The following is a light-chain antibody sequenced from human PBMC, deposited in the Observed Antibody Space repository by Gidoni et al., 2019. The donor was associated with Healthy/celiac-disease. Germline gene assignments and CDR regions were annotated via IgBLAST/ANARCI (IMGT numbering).Light chain of an antibody. CDR1: KLGDKY. V-gene: IGLV3-1*01. Sequence: SYELTQPPSVSGSPGQTASITCSGDKLGDKYASWSQQKPGQSPVLVIYQDKKRPSGIPERFSGSNSGNTATLTISGTQAMDEADYYCQAWDSSTVVFGGGTKLTVL. CDR3: QAWDSSTVV. J-gene: IGLJ2*01. CDR2: QDK.